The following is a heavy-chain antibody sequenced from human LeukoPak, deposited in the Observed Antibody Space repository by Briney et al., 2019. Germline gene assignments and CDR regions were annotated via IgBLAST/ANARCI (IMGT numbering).Heavy chain of an antibody. CDR2: IYYSGST. D-gene: IGHD5-18*01. Sequence: PSETLSLTCTVSGGSTSSSSYYWGWIRQPPGKGLEWIGSIYYSGSTYYNPSLKSRVTISVDTSKNQFSLKLSSVTAADTAVYYCASSLDTAMVYWGQGTLVTVSS. CDR3: ASSLDTAMVY. CDR1: GGSTSSSSYY. J-gene: IGHJ4*02. V-gene: IGHV4-39*01.